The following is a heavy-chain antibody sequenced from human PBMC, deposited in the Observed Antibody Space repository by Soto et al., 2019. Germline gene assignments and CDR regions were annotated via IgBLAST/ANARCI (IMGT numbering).Heavy chain of an antibody. Sequence: GSGPTLVNPTQTLTLTCTFSGFSLSTSGMRVSWIRQPPGKALEWLARIDWDDDKFYSTSLKTRLTISKDTSKNQVVLTMTNMDPVDTATYYCALGYCSGGSCYRQYYFDYWGQGTLVTVSS. CDR3: ALGYCSGGSCYRQYYFDY. V-gene: IGHV2-70*04. CDR2: IDWDDDK. J-gene: IGHJ4*02. D-gene: IGHD2-15*01. CDR1: GFSLSTSGMR.